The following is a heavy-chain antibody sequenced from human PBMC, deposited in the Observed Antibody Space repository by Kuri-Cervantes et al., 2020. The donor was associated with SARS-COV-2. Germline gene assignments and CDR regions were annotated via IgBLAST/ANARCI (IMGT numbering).Heavy chain of an antibody. D-gene: IGHD6-6*01. Sequence: GGSLRLSCAASGFTFSGYWMTWVRQAPGKGLEWVANIKEDGSQRYYVDSVKGRFTISRDNAKNSLYLQMNSLRAEDTAVYYCARVRMVGSSSVPYYFDYWGQGTLVTVSS. V-gene: IGHV3-7*01. CDR3: ARVRMVGSSSVPYYFDY. CDR2: IKEDGSQR. J-gene: IGHJ4*02. CDR1: GFTFSGYW.